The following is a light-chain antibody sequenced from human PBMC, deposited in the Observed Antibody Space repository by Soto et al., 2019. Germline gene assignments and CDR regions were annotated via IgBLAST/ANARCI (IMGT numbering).Light chain of an antibody. CDR2: GAS. V-gene: IGKV1-6*01. J-gene: IGKJ2*01. Sequence: AIQMTQFPASLSASVGDRVTITCRASQGSRDELGWYQQKPGKAPKLLIYGASRLESGVPSRFSGSGSGTDFSLTIYSLRPEDSATYFCLQDYNYPRTFGQGTKLQIK. CDR1: QGSRDE. CDR3: LQDYNYPRT.